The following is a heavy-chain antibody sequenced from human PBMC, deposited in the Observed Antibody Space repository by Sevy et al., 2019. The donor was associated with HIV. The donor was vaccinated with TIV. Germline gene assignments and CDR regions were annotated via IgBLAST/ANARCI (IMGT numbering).Heavy chain of an antibody. J-gene: IGHJ5*02. CDR1: GFAFDSYA. Sequence: GGSLRLSCAASGFAFDSYALYWVRQAPGKGLEWIAVISYDGSYKHYADSLKGRFTISRDNSKNTLFLQMNSLITEDTAVYYCARDAAEGPYGDIWHSNWFDPWGQGTLVTVSS. CDR3: ARDAAEGPYGDIWHSNWFDP. CDR2: ISYDGSYK. D-gene: IGHD3-9*01. V-gene: IGHV3-30*04.